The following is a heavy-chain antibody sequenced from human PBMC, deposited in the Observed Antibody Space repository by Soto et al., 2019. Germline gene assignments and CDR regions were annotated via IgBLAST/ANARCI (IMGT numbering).Heavy chain of an antibody. CDR1: GFSLTTSGVG. CDR2: IYWSGDE. CDR3: ARGLSTLPVFAFDI. J-gene: IGHJ3*02. Sequence: SCPTLVNPTXTLTLTCYFSGFSLTTSGVGVGWIRQSPGKALEWLALIYWSGDEHYRPSLRSRLSIFKDTSKNHVVLIMTDMDPVDTATYYCARGLSTLPVFAFDIWGQGTMVTVSS. V-gene: IGHV2-5*01. D-gene: IGHD1-1*01.